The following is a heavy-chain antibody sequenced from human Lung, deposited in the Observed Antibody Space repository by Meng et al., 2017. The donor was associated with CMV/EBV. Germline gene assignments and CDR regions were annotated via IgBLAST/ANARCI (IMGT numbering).Heavy chain of an antibody. CDR1: GYTFSDYY. Sequence: ASXXVSXKVSGYTFSDYYMHWVRQAPGQGLEWMGWINPNSGGTNYAQKFQGRVTMTRDTSISTAYMELSRLRSDDTAVYYCAGEDYHDSTSYQDFDYWGQGTLVTVSS. D-gene: IGHD3-22*01. CDR2: INPNSGGT. CDR3: AGEDYHDSTSYQDFDY. J-gene: IGHJ4*02. V-gene: IGHV1-2*02.